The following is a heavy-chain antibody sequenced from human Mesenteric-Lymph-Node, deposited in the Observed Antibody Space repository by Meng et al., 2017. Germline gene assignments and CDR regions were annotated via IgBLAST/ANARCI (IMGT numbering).Heavy chain of an antibody. J-gene: IGHJ4*02. CDR2: INEDGSEK. Sequence: GESLKISCGASGFTFGTFWMSWARQAPGKGLEWVANINEDGSEKYYLDSVKGRFTISRDYAKSSLFLQMNSLRAEDTAVYHCAKGGHFDSWGQGTLVTVSS. V-gene: IGHV3-7*01. CDR1: GFTFGTFW. D-gene: IGHD5-12*01. CDR3: AKGGHFDS.